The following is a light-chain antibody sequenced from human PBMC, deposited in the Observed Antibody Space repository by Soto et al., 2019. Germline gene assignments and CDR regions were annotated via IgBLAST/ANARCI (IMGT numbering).Light chain of an antibody. Sequence: EIVLTQSPATLSLPPGERATLSCGASQSVSNNYLAWYQQKPGLAPRLFIFDASSRATGIPDRFSGSGSGTDFTLTISRLEPEDFAVYYCQQYGTSPLTFGGGTKVEIK. V-gene: IGKV3D-20*01. CDR3: QQYGTSPLT. J-gene: IGKJ4*01. CDR2: DAS. CDR1: QSVSNNY.